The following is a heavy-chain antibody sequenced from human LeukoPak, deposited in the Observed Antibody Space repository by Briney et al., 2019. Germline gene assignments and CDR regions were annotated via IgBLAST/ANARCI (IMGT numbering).Heavy chain of an antibody. J-gene: IGHJ4*02. CDR2: ITSSSSHI. CDR3: ARVRATVTPFDY. D-gene: IGHD4-17*01. Sequence: GGSLIFSCAASRFTFSSYSMSWVRQAPGKGLQWVSSITSSSSHIYYADPVKGRFTISRDNAKNSLYLQMNSLRAEDTAVYYCARVRATVTPFDYWGQGTLVTVSS. V-gene: IGHV3-21*01. CDR1: RFTFSSYS.